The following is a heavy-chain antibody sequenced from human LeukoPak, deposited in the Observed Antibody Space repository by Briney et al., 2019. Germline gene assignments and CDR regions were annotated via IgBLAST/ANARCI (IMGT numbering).Heavy chain of an antibody. CDR2: MSYDGSNK. V-gene: IGHV3-30*03. Sequence: GGSLRLSCAASGFTFSNYGMHWVRQAPGKGLEWVAVMSYDGSNKYYADSVKGRFTISRDDSKNTLYLQMNSLRVEDTAFYYCARDFRSGGNCYVNSWGQGTLVTVSS. D-gene: IGHD2-15*01. CDR3: ARDFRSGGNCYVNS. J-gene: IGHJ4*02. CDR1: GFTFSNYG.